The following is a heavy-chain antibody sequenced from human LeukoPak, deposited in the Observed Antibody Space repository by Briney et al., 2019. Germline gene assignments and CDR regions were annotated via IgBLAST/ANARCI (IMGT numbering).Heavy chain of an antibody. CDR2: ISYDGSNK. Sequence: PAGSLTLSCAASGFTFSSYGMHWVRQAPGKGLEWVAVISYDGSNKYYADSVKDRFTISRHNPKHTLYLQMNSLRAEDTAVYYCAKAIAAAGLDYWGQGTLVTVSS. CDR3: AKAIAAAGLDY. J-gene: IGHJ4*02. CDR1: GFTFSSYG. V-gene: IGHV3-30*18. D-gene: IGHD6-13*01.